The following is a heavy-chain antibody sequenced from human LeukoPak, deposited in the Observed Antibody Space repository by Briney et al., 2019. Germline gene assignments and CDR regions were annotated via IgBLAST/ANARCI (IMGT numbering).Heavy chain of an antibody. CDR1: GFTVSSNY. CDR3: ASEGGVVIMDMDV. D-gene: IGHD3-3*01. Sequence: PGGSLRLSCAASGFTVSSNYMSWVRQAPGKGLEWVSVIYSGGSTCYADSVKGRFTISRDNSKNTLYLQMNSLRAEDTAVYYCASEGGVVIMDMDVWGQGTTVTVSS. CDR2: IYSGGST. J-gene: IGHJ6*02. V-gene: IGHV3-66*02.